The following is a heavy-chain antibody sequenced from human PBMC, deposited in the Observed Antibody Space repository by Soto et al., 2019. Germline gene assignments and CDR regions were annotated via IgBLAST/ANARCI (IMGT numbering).Heavy chain of an antibody. CDR3: TRGPPRVQWFDP. J-gene: IGHJ5*02. CDR1: GGAVSSGTYY. V-gene: IGHV4-61*01. CDR2: IYFTGST. Sequence: ASETLSLTCTVSGGAVSSGTYYWSWIRQPPGKGLEWIGHIYFTGSTNYNPSLKSRVTMSLDTSRNQFSLKLSSVTAADTAVYYCTRGPPRVQWFDPWGLGTVVTVSS.